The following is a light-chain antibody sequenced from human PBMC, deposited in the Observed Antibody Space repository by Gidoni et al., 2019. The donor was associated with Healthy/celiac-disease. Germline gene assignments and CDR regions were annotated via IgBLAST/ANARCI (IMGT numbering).Light chain of an antibody. CDR3: QSYDSSLSGSQVV. CDR1: SSNIGAGYD. J-gene: IGLJ2*01. V-gene: IGLV1-40*01. Sequence: QSVLTQPPSVSGAPGQRVTISCTGRSSNIGAGYDVHWYQQLPGTAPKLLIYGNSNRPSGVPDRFSGSKSGTSASLAITGLQAEDEADYYCQSYDSSLSGSQVVFGGGTKLTVL. CDR2: GNS.